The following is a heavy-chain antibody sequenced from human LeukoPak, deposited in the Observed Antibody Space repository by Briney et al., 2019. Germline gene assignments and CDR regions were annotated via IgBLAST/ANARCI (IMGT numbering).Heavy chain of an antibody. Sequence: GGSLRLSCAASGFTFSSYAMSWVRRAPGKGLEWVSAISGSGGSTYYADSVKGRFTISRDNSKNTLYLQMNSLRAEDTAVYYCARAGRGYSYGYSYWGQGTLVTVSS. CDR1: GFTFSSYA. V-gene: IGHV3-23*01. CDR3: ARAGRGYSYGYSY. CDR2: ISGSGGST. J-gene: IGHJ4*02. D-gene: IGHD5-18*01.